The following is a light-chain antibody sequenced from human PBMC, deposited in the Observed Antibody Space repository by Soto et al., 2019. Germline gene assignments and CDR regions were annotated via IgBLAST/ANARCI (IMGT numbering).Light chain of an antibody. J-gene: IGLJ2*01. CDR1: SSSIGSNT. Sequence: QSVLTQPPSASGTPGQRVTISCSGSSSSIGSNTGNWYQQLPGTAPKLLIYGHNHRPSGVPDRVSCSNSGTSASLAISGLQSEDEADYYCAAWDYSLNGRVFGGGTKLTVL. CDR2: GHN. V-gene: IGLV1-44*01. CDR3: AAWDYSLNGRV.